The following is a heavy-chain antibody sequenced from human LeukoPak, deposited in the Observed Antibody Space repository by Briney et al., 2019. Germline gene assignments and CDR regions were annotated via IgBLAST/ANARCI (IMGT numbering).Heavy chain of an antibody. Sequence: SETLSLTCTVSGGSISSSSYYWGWIRQPPGKGLEWIGSIYYSGSTYYNPSLKSRVTISVDTSKNQFSLKLSSVTAADTAVYYCARAGRYYYDSSGYYAFDIWGQGTMVTVSS. V-gene: IGHV4-39*07. J-gene: IGHJ3*02. CDR2: IYYSGST. CDR1: GGSISSSSYY. D-gene: IGHD3-22*01. CDR3: ARAGRYYYDSSGYYAFDI.